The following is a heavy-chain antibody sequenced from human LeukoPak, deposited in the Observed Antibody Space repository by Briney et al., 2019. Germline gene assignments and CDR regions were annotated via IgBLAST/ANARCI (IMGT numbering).Heavy chain of an antibody. CDR1: GDSINSNY. D-gene: IGHD2-15*01. CDR2: IYYGGST. CDR3: ARLLAGCPGGRCRAHFDY. Sequence: SETLSLTCSVSGDSINSNYWSWMRQPPAKGLEWIGYIYYGGSTNYNPSLKSRVSMSVDTSKNQFSLNLSSVTAADTAVYHCARLLAGCPGGRCRAHFDYWGQGTLVTVSS. V-gene: IGHV4-59*01. J-gene: IGHJ4*02.